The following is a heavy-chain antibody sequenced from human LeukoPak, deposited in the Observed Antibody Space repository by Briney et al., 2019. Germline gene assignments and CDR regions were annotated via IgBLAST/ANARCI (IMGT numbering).Heavy chain of an antibody. CDR3: AKVDGDYVWGSFDY. CDR2: ISGSGGST. D-gene: IGHD4-17*01. J-gene: IGHJ4*02. Sequence: PGGSLRLSCAASGFTFSSYGMSWVRQAPGKGLEWVSAISGSGGSTYYADSVKGRFTISRDNSKNTLYLQMNSLRAEDTAVYYCAKVDGDYVWGSFDYWGQGTLVTVSS. CDR1: GFTFSSYG. V-gene: IGHV3-23*01.